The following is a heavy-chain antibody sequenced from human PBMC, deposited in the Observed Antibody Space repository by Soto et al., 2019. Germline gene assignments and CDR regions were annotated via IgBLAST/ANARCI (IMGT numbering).Heavy chain of an antibody. V-gene: IGHV6-1*01. J-gene: IGHJ5*02. D-gene: IGHD5-12*01. CDR3: AKGDNLGPKTGYAFDP. CDR1: GDSVSSNTVS. CDR2: TYFRSKWYN. Sequence: SQTLSLTCAISGDSVSSNTVSWNWIRQSPSRGLEWLGRTYFRSKWYNDYAVSVKSRIIINPDTSNNQFSLQLNSVTPEDTAVYVCAKGDNLGPKTGYAFDPWGQGIMVTVSS.